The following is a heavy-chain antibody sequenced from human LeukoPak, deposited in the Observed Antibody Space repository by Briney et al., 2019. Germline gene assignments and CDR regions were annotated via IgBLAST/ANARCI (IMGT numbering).Heavy chain of an antibody. D-gene: IGHD6-19*01. V-gene: IGHV1-24*01. J-gene: IGHJ3*01. CDR2: FDPEDGKT. CDR3: ATNLGIAVAGGAFDL. CDR1: SYSLTELS. Sequence: ASVTVSRKVSSYSLTELSMHWVRQAPGKGLEWMGGFDPEDGKTIYAQRLQGRVTMTEDTSTDTAYMQLRSLISEDSAVYYCATNLGIAVAGGAFDLWGQGTVVTVSS.